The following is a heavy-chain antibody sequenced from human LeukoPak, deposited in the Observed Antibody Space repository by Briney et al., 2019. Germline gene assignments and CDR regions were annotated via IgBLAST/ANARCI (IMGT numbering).Heavy chain of an antibody. V-gene: IGHV1-18*01. CDR2: INSYNGNT. J-gene: IGHJ5*02. CDR3: ARGLRNWFDP. CDR1: GGTFSSYA. Sequence: GSSVKVSCKASGGTFSSYAINWVRQAPGQGLEWMGWINSYNGNTNYAQKFQGRLTMTTDTSTTTAYMELRSLRSDDTAAYYCARGLRNWFDPWGQGTLVTVSS.